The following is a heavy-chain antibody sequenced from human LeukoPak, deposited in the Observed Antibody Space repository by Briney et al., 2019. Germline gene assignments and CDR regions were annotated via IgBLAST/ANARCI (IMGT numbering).Heavy chain of an antibody. Sequence: ASVKVSCKASGYTFTGYYMHWVRQAPGQGLEWMGWINPNSGGTNYAQKFQGWVTMTRDTSISTAYMELRSLRSDVTAVYYCAREDPVDSSPFDPWGQGTLVTVSS. D-gene: IGHD6-13*01. CDR1: GYTFTGYY. J-gene: IGHJ5*02. CDR2: INPNSGGT. V-gene: IGHV1-2*04. CDR3: AREDPVDSSPFDP.